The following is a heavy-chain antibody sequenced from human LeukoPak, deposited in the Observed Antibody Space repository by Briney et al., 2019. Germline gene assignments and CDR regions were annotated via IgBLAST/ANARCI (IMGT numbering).Heavy chain of an antibody. D-gene: IGHD5-24*01. CDR2: IYHSGST. Sequence: KSSGTLSLTCAVSGGSISSSNWWSWVRQPPGKGLEWIGEIYHSGSTNYNPSLKSRVTISVDKSKNQFSLKLSSVTAADTAVYYCARGEGARDGYNYEGPFYFDYWGQGTLVTVSS. CDR3: ARGEGARDGYNYEGPFYFDY. J-gene: IGHJ4*02. V-gene: IGHV4-4*02. CDR1: GGSISSSNW.